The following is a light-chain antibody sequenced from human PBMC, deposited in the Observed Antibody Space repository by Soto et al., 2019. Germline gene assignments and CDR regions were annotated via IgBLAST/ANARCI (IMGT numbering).Light chain of an antibody. CDR2: DVT. V-gene: IGLV2-14*01. Sequence: QSALTQPASVSGSPGQSITISCTGTSRDVGGYNYVSWYQQHPGKAPKLMIYDVTTRPSGVSNRFSGSKSGNTASLTISGLQAEDEADYYCSSYTSSSTPLVFGGGTKVTVL. CDR3: SSYTSSSTPLV. J-gene: IGLJ3*02. CDR1: SRDVGGYNY.